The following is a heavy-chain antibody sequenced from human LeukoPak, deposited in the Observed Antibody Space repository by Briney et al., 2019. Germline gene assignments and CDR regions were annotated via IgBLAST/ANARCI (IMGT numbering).Heavy chain of an antibody. J-gene: IGHJ4*02. CDR1: GFTFSSYA. D-gene: IGHD6-19*01. Sequence: GGSLRLSCAASGFTFSSYAMSWVRQAPGKGLEWVSAISGSGGSTYYADSVKGRFTISRDNSKNTLYLQMNSLRAEDTAVYYCARDLAVAGTSDYWGQGTLVTVSS. CDR3: ARDLAVAGTSDY. CDR2: ISGSGGST. V-gene: IGHV3-23*01.